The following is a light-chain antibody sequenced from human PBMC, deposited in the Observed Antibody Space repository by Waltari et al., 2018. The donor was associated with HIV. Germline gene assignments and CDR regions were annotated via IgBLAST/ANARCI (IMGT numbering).Light chain of an antibody. CDR3: HSRDTDGDHYV. Sequence: SSELTQDPVVPVALGQTIKIRCQGDNLRSFFANWYQHRPGQAPVLVVYGVNRRPSGIPDRFSASNSWNTSSLIISNSQAVDEADYFCHSRDTDGDHYVFGGGTRVIV. CDR2: GVN. J-gene: IGLJ1*01. CDR1: NLRSFF. V-gene: IGLV3-19*01.